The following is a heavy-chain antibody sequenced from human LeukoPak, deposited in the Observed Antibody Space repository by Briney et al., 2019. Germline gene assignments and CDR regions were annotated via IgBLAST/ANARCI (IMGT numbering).Heavy chain of an antibody. CDR3: AKGSGINHYHWIDP. V-gene: IGHV3-23*01. J-gene: IGHJ5*02. D-gene: IGHD1-14*01. CDR1: EFIFSNYA. CDR2: ISGGGGST. Sequence: GGSLRLSCAASEFIFSNYAMNWVRQAPGKGLEWVSGISGGGGSTYYADSVKGRFTISRDNSKNTLYLQMDSLRAEDTALYYCAKGSGINHYHWIDPWGQGTLVTVSS.